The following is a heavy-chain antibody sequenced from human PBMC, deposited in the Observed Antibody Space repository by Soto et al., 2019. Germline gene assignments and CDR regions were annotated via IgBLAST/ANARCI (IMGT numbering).Heavy chain of an antibody. V-gene: IGHV4-39*01. J-gene: IGHJ6*03. CDR3: ARGKEYFYYYYYMDV. D-gene: IGHD2-2*01. Sequence: QLQLQESGPGLVKPSETLSLTCTVSGGSISSSSYYWGWIRQPPGKEREWIGSSYYSGSTDYNRSLKRRVRKTGDTSKNQVTGKLSDVTAADTAGYHCARGKEYFYYYYYMDVWGKGTTVTVSS. CDR2: SYYSGST. CDR1: GGSISSSSYY.